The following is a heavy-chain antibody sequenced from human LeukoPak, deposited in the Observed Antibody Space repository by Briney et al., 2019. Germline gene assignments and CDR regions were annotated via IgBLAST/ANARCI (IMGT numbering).Heavy chain of an antibody. CDR3: ARDPDSSSSCFDY. J-gene: IGHJ4*02. Sequence: GGSLRLSCAASGFTFSSYGMHWVRQAPGKGLEWVAVIWYDGSNKYYADSVKGRFTISRDNSKNTLYLQMNSLRAEDTAVYYCARDPDSSSSCFDYWGQGTLVTVSS. CDR2: IWYDGSNK. CDR1: GFTFSSYG. D-gene: IGHD6-13*01. V-gene: IGHV3-33*01.